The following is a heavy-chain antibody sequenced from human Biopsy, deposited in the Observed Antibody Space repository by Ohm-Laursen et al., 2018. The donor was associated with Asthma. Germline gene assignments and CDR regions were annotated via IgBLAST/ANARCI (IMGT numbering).Heavy chain of an antibody. CDR3: VRDGTDDAFDI. D-gene: IGHD1-1*01. CDR2: ISKDASTQ. J-gene: IGHJ3*02. CDR1: GFSFSNFA. Sequence: SLRLSCAASGFSFSNFAIHWVRQAPGKGLEWVGVISKDASTQDYADSVKGRFTMARDNSKNTLDLQMTSLREEDTAVYYCVRDGTDDAFDIWGQGTVVSVSS. V-gene: IGHV3-30*01.